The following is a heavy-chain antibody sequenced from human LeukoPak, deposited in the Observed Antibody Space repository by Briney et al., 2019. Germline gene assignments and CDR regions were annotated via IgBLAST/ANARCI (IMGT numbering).Heavy chain of an antibody. D-gene: IGHD6-13*01. CDR1: GFTFSSYA. CDR2: ISGSGGST. J-gene: IGHJ4*02. V-gene: IGHV3-23*01. CDR3: ARGERSSWYQYFDY. Sequence: GGSLRLSCAASGFTFSSYAMSWVRQAPGKGLEWVSAISGSGGSTYYADSVKGRFTISRDNSKNSLYLQMNSLRAEDTAVYYCARGERSSWYQYFDYWGRGTLVTVSS.